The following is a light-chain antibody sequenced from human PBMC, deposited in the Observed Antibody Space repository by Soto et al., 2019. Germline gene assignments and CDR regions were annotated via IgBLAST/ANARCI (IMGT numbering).Light chain of an antibody. CDR3: SSYTSESTWV. J-gene: IGLJ3*02. Sequence: QSVLTQPASVSGSPRQSITISCTGTSNDVGGYNYVSWYQHNPGEVPKLMIYDVSNRPSGVSNRFSGSKSGNTASLTISGLQAEDEADYYCSSYTSESTWVFGGGTKLTAL. CDR1: SNDVGGYNY. V-gene: IGLV2-14*01. CDR2: DVS.